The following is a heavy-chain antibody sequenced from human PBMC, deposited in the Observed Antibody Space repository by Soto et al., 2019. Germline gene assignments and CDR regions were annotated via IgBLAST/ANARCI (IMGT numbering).Heavy chain of an antibody. CDR3: ARWGCSGSNCNLNQRSYDL. D-gene: IGHD2-15*01. Sequence: PGGSLRLSCAASGFTVSSKYMSWVRQAPGKGLERVSLIQSGGPTYYADSVKGRFTISRDNSKNTMHLQMNSLRAEDTAVYYCARWGCSGSNCNLNQRSYDLWGQGTLVTVSS. CDR1: GFTVSSKY. J-gene: IGHJ4*02. CDR2: IQSGGPT. V-gene: IGHV3-66*01.